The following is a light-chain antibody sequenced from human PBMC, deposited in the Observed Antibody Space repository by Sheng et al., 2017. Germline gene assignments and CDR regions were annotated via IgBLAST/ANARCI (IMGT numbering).Light chain of an antibody. V-gene: IGLV3-21*04. CDR3: QIWHPHTDHVI. CDR1: NLGTYS. CDR2: YGE. J-gene: IGLJ2*01. Sequence: SYILTQPPSVSVAPGKTAKITCGGHNLGTYSVHWYQQRAGQAPLLVIXYGEQWPSGISKRFSASNSGNTATLTIRRVEAGDEADYYCQIWHPHTDHVIFGGGTRLTVL.